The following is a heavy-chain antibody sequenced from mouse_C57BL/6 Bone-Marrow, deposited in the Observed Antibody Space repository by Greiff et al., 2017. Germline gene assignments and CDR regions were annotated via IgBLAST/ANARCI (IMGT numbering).Heavy chain of an antibody. Sequence: VQLQQSGPVLVKPGASVKMSCKASGYTFTDYYMNWVKQSHGKSLEWIGVINPYNGGTSYNQKFKGKATLTVDKSSSTAYMELNSLTSEDSAVYYCAEPYYYGSSYWYFDVWGTGTTVTVSS. CDR2: INPYNGGT. V-gene: IGHV1-19*01. CDR3: AEPYYYGSSYWYFDV. J-gene: IGHJ1*03. D-gene: IGHD1-1*01. CDR1: GYTFTDYY.